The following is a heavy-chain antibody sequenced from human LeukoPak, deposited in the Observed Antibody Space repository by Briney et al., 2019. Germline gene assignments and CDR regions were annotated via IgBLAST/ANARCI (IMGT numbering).Heavy chain of an antibody. CDR3: ARDGSFGYSYSGAFDI. J-gene: IGHJ3*02. Sequence: GASVKVSCKASGYTFTGYYMHWVRQAPGQGLEWMGWINPNSGGTNYAQRFQGRVTMTRDTSISTAYMELSRLRSDDTAVYYCARDGSFGYSYSGAFDIRGQGTMVTVSS. D-gene: IGHD5-18*01. CDR2: INPNSGGT. CDR1: GYTFTGYY. V-gene: IGHV1-2*02.